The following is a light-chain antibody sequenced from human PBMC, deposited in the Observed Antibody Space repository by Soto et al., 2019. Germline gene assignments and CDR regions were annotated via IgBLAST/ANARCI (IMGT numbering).Light chain of an antibody. Sequence: QSALTQPASVSGSPGQSITISCTGTNSDVGGYNYVSWYQQHPGKAPKLMIYEVSNRPSGVSNRFSGSKSGNTASLTISGLQAEDEADYYCSSFTISSTLYVFGTGTKVTVL. J-gene: IGLJ1*01. CDR2: EVS. CDR3: SSFTISSTLYV. V-gene: IGLV2-14*01. CDR1: NSDVGGYNY.